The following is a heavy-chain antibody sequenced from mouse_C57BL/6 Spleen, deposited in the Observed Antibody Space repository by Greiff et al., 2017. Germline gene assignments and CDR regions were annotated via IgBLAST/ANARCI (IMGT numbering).Heavy chain of an antibody. D-gene: IGHD3-2*02. CDR3: ASEQLRLRDAMDY. Sequence: QVQLQQSGAELARPGASVKMSCKASGYTFTSYTMHWVKQRPGQGLEWIGYINPSSGYTKYNQKFKDKATVTADKSSSTAYMQLSSLTSEDSAVYYCASEQLRLRDAMDYWGQGTSVTVSS. CDR1: GYTFTSYT. CDR2: INPSSGYT. J-gene: IGHJ4*01. V-gene: IGHV1-4*01.